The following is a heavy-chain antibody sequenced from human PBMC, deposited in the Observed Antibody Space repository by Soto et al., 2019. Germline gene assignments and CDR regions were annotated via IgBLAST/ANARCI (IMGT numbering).Heavy chain of an antibody. Sequence: TLSLTCTVSGGSISSSSYYWGWIRQPPGKGLEWIGSIYYSGSTYYNPSLKSRVTISVDTSKNQFSLKLSSVTAADTAVYYCAREITMPRFDPWGQGTLVTVSS. V-gene: IGHV4-39*02. J-gene: IGHJ5*02. CDR1: GGSISSSSYY. CDR2: IYYSGST. CDR3: AREITMPRFDP. D-gene: IGHD3-10*01.